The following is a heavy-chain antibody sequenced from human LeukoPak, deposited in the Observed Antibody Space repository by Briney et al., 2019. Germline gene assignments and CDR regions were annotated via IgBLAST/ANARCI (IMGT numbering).Heavy chain of an antibody. D-gene: IGHD1-1*01. J-gene: IGHJ6*02. CDR1: GYTFTSYA. CDR3: ASLGTSSDSYYYGMDV. CDR2: INAGNGNT. V-gene: IGHV1-3*01. Sequence: ASVKVSCKASGYTFTSYAMHWVRQAPGQRLDGMGWINAGNGNTKYSQKFQGRVTITRDTSASTAYMELSSLRSEDTAVYYCASLGTSSDSYYYGMDVWGQGTTVTVSS.